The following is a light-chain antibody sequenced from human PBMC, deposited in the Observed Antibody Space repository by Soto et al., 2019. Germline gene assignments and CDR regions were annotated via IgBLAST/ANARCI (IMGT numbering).Light chain of an antibody. J-gene: IGLJ1*01. CDR2: EVT. CDR3: SSYTNINTRACV. CDR1: SGDIGSYNR. Sequence: QSALTQPASVSGSPGQSITISCTGTSGDIGSYNRVSWYQQHPGKAPKLIIYEVTDRPSGVSNRFSGSKSGNTASLTISGLQAEDAAEYYCSSYTNINTRACVFGSGTKVTVL. V-gene: IGLV2-14*01.